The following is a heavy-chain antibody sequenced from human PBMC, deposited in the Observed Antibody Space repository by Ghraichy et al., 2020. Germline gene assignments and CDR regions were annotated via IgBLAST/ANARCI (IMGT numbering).Heavy chain of an antibody. CDR3: ARDRWGECTTTNCSPGN. V-gene: IGHV3-21*01. Sequence: GGSLRLSCAASGFTFSDYTMNWVRQAPGKGLEWVSSISSSGAYIFYADSLKGRFTISRDNARNSLYLQINSLRAEDSAVYFCARDRWGECTTTNCSPGNWGQGTLVTVSS. CDR1: GFTFSDYT. D-gene: IGHD2-2*01. CDR2: ISSSGAYI. J-gene: IGHJ4*02.